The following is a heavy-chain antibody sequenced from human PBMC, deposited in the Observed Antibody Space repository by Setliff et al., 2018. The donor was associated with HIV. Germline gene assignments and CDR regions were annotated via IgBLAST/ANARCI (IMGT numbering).Heavy chain of an antibody. CDR2: IYYSRIT. Sequence: SETLSLTCTVSGGSISSHYWRWIRQPPGKGLEWIGYIYYSRITNYNPSLESRVTISLDTSKNQFSLKLSSVTAADTAVYYCARLQLKVTTWYFDLWGRGTLVTVSS. V-gene: IGHV4-59*08. D-gene: IGHD4-17*01. CDR1: GGSISSHY. CDR3: ARLQLKVTTWYFDL. J-gene: IGHJ2*01.